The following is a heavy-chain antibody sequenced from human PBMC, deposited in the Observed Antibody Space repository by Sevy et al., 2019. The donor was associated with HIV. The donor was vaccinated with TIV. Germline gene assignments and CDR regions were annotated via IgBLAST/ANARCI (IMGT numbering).Heavy chain of an antibody. V-gene: IGHV3-11*01. J-gene: IGHJ6*02. CDR1: GFTFSDYY. CDR2: ISSSGSTI. D-gene: IGHD3-3*01. Sequence: GGSLRLSCAASGFTFSDYYMSWIRQAPGKGLEWVSYISSSGSTIYYADSVKGRFTVSRDNAKNSLYLQMNSLRAEDTAVYYCAGVEYDLWSGYYSGDGMDVWGQGTTVTVSS. CDR3: AGVEYDLWSGYYSGDGMDV.